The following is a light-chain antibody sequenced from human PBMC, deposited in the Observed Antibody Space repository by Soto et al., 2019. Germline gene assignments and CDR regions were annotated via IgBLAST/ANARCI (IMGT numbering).Light chain of an antibody. CDR3: QRYNRTPRT. CDR1: QDISDH. CDR2: EAS. J-gene: IGKJ1*01. V-gene: IGKV1-27*01. Sequence: FQMTQSPSSLSASVGDRVTITCRASQDISDHLAWYQHKPGKVPKLLIYEASTLQSGVPSRFSGGGFGTDFTLTISSLQPEDVAIYYCQRYNRTPRTFGQGTKVELK.